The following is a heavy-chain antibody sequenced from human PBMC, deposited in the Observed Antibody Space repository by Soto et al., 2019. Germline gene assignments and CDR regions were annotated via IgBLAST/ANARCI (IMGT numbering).Heavy chain of an antibody. CDR1: GFTFSSYA. CDR2: ISGSGGST. D-gene: IGHD6-19*01. CDR3: ARTLRAVAGLDTFDI. J-gene: IGHJ3*02. V-gene: IGHV3-23*01. Sequence: GSLRLSCAASGFTFSSYAMSWVRQAPGKGLEWVSAISGSGGSTYYADSVKGRFTISRDNSKNTLYLQMNSLRAEDTAIYYCARTLRAVAGLDTFDIWGQGTMVTVSS.